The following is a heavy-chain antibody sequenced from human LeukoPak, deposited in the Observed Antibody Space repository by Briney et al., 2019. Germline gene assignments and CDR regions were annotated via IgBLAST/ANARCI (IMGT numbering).Heavy chain of an antibody. Sequence: SETLSLTCAVYGGSFSGYYWSWIRQPPGKGLEWIGEINHSGSTNYNPSLKSRVTISVDTFKNQFSLKLSSVTAADTAVYYCACGSGTDDDYWGQGTLVTVSS. CDR3: ACGSGTDDDY. CDR2: INHSGST. V-gene: IGHV4-34*01. CDR1: GGSFSGYY. D-gene: IGHD3-10*01. J-gene: IGHJ4*02.